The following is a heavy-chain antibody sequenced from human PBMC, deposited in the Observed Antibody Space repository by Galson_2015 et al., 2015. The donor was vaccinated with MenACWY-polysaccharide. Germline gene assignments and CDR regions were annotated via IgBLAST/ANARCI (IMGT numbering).Heavy chain of an antibody. CDR1: GFTFSSYW. V-gene: IGHV3-74*01. Sequence: SLRLSCAVSGFTFSSYWMHWVRQVPGKGLVWVSRINSAASRADYADSVKGQFTISRDNAKNTLYLQMNSLRGEDTALYYCAKSGGDYGTEPIEYWGQGTLVTVSS. D-gene: IGHD4-17*01. J-gene: IGHJ4*02. CDR2: INSAASRA. CDR3: AKSGGDYGTEPIEY.